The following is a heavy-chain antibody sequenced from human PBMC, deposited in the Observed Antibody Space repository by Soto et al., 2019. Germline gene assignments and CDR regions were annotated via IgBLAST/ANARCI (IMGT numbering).Heavy chain of an antibody. CDR1: GGTFISYA. Sequence: GPEVKVSFKSSGGTFISYAISWVRQAPGQGLEWMGGIIPIFGTANYAQKFQGRVTITADESTSTAYMELSSLRSEDTAVYYCARVSKYYYDSSGYYYAPYGMDVWGQGTTVTVSS. V-gene: IGHV1-69*01. J-gene: IGHJ6*02. CDR2: IIPIFGTA. D-gene: IGHD3-22*01. CDR3: ARVSKYYYDSSGYYYAPYGMDV.